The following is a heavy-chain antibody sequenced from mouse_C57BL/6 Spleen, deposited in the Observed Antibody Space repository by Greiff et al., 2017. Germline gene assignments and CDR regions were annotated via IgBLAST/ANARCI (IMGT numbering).Heavy chain of an antibody. CDR2: IDPSASYT. Sequence: QVQLQQPGAELVMPGASVKLSCKASGYTFTSYWMHWVKQRPGQGLEWIGEIDPSASYTNYNQKFKGKSTLTVDKSSSTAYMQLSSLTSEDSAVYYCARSGATVVGPEFAYWGQGTLVTVSA. CDR3: ARSGATVVGPEFAY. V-gene: IGHV1-69*01. J-gene: IGHJ3*01. D-gene: IGHD1-1*01. CDR1: GYTFTSYW.